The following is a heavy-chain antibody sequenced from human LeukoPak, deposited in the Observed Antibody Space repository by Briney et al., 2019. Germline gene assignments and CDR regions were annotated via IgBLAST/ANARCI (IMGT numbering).Heavy chain of an antibody. J-gene: IGHJ4*02. D-gene: IGHD1-14*01. CDR3: ARGTSFGY. CDR2: IRQDGGEK. CDR1: GFTFGSYW. Sequence: PGGSLRLSCAASGFTFGSYWMNWVRQAPGKGLEWVADIRQDGGEKYYGESVKGRFTISRDNANNSLYLQMNSLRVEDTAVYYCARGTSFGYWGQGTLVTVSS. V-gene: IGHV3-7*04.